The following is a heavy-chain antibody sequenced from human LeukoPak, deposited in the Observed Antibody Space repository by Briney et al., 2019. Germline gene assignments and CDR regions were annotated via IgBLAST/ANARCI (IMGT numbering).Heavy chain of an antibody. CDR2: INPSGGST. D-gene: IGHD6-19*01. CDR1: GYTFTSYY. CDR3: ARDLGIAVAGTVVVYLRYNFDY. Sequence: ASVKVSCRASGYTFTSYYMHWVRQAPGHGLEWMGIINPSGGSTSYAQKFQGRVTMTRDTSISTAYMELSRLRSDDTAVYYCARDLGIAVAGTVVVYLRYNFDYWGQGTLVTVSS. J-gene: IGHJ4*02. V-gene: IGHV1-46*01.